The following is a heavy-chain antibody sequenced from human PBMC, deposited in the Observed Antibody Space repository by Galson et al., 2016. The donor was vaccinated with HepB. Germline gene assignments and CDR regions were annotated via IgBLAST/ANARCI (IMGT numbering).Heavy chain of an antibody. CDR3: ARSQYHWNYHS. CDR1: GYSVRSEYF. J-gene: IGHJ4*02. V-gene: IGHV4-38-2*02. Sequence: ETLSLTCSVSGYSVRSEYFWGWIRQPPGKGLEWIGSIYHIGNTYYNPSLESRVTISLDTSKNQVSLNLTSVTASDTAVYYCARSQYHWNYHSWGQGTLVTVSS. CDR2: IYHIGNT. D-gene: IGHD1-7*01.